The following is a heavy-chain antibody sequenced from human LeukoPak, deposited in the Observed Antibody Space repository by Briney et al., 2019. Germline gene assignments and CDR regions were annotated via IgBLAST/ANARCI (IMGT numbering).Heavy chain of an antibody. CDR1: GFIFGSYS. Sequence: GGSLRLSCAASGFIFGSYSINWVRQAPGKGLEWVSSISSSSSYIFYADSVKGRFTISRDNAKHSLYLQMNSLRVEDTALYYCARVRAAAGFYYGMDVWGQGTTLTVSS. CDR2: ISSSSSYI. V-gene: IGHV3-21*01. D-gene: IGHD6-13*01. J-gene: IGHJ6*02. CDR3: ARVRAAAGFYYGMDV.